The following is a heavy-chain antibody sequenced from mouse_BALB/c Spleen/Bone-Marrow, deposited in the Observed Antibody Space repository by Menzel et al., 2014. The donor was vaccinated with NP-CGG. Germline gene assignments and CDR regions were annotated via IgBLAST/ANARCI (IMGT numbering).Heavy chain of an antibody. CDR3: ARFATGSFAY. J-gene: IGHJ3*01. V-gene: IGHV1-80*01. CDR1: GYVFTDYW. D-gene: IGHD1-1*01. Sequence: QVQLKESGAELVRPGSSVKISCKASGYVFTDYWMNWLRQRPGQGLEWIGQIFPVNADTNYKANFKDKVTLTADKSSTTAYMQLNSQTSEDSAVYFCARFATGSFAYWGQGTLVTVSA. CDR2: IFPVNADT.